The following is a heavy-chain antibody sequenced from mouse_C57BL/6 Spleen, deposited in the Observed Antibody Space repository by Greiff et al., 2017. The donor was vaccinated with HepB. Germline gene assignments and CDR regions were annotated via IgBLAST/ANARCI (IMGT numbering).Heavy chain of an antibody. V-gene: IGHV1-69*01. CDR3: ARLGYGSRNDY. J-gene: IGHJ2*01. CDR2: IDPSDSYT. Sequence: QVQLQQPGAELVMPGASVKLSCKASGYTFTSYWMHWVKQRPGQGLEWIGEIDPSDSYTNYNQKFKGKSTLTVDKSSSTAYMQLSSLTSEDSAVYYCARLGYGSRNDYWGQGTTLTVSS. CDR1: GYTFTSYW. D-gene: IGHD1-1*01.